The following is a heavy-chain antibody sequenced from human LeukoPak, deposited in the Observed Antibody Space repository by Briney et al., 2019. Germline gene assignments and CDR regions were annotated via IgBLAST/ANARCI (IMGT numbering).Heavy chain of an antibody. Sequence: PSETLSLTCTVSGGSISSYYWSWIRQPPGKGLEWIGYIYYSGRTNYNPSLKSRVTISVARSKNQFSLKLSSVTAADTAVYYCARAIVVVPSAANWFDPWGQGTLVTVSS. V-gene: IGHV4-59*01. D-gene: IGHD2-21*01. CDR1: GGSISSYY. J-gene: IGHJ5*02. CDR2: IYYSGRT. CDR3: ARAIVVVPSAANWFDP.